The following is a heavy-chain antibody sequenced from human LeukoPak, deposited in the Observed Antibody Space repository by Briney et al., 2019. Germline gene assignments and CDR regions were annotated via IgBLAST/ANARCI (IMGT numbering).Heavy chain of an antibody. CDR2: IVPILGIA. Sequence: SVKVSCKASGGTFSSYAISWVRQAPGQGLEWMGRIVPILGIANYAQKFQGRVTITADKSTSTAYMELSSLRSEDTAVYYCAGTEMATSNYDYWGQGTLVTVSS. CDR3: AGTEMATSNYDY. CDR1: GGTFSSYA. D-gene: IGHD5-12*01. V-gene: IGHV1-69*04. J-gene: IGHJ4*02.